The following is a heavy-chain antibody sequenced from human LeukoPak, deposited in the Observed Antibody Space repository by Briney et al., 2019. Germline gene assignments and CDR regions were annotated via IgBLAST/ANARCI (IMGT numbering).Heavy chain of an antibody. Sequence: QAGGSLRLSCAAPGFTFSSYAMSWVRQAPGKGLEWVSGISTSGGTTFYADSVNGRVTVSRDNSKNTLYLQMNSLRAEDTAVYYCVKDRQFLWFGETWGQGTLVTVSS. D-gene: IGHD3-10*01. J-gene: IGHJ4*02. CDR3: VKDRQFLWFGET. V-gene: IGHV3-23*01. CDR1: GFTFSSYA. CDR2: ISTSGGTT.